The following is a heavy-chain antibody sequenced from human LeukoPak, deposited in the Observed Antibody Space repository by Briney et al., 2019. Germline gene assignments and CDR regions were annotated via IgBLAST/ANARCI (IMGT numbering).Heavy chain of an antibody. V-gene: IGHV4-39*07. CDR1: GGSISSSSYY. D-gene: IGHD6-13*01. J-gene: IGHJ6*02. Sequence: PSETLSLTCTVSGGSISSSSYYWGWIRQPPGKGLEWIGSIYYSGSTNYNPSLKSRVTISGDTSKNQISLKLRSVTAADTAVYYCARVTGVSSSGRYFYGMDVWGQGTTVTVSS. CDR3: ARVTGVSSSGRYFYGMDV. CDR2: IYYSGST.